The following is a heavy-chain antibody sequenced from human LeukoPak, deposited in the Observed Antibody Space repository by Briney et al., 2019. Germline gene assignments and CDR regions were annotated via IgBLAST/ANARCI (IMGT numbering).Heavy chain of an antibody. D-gene: IGHD3-22*01. CDR1: GFTLKLYW. J-gene: IGHJ4*02. CDR3: VRGGPSTWF. CDR2: INDDGSDT. V-gene: IGHV3-74*01. Sequence: GGSLRLSCAASGFTLKLYWMHWVRQVPGKGPVWAARINDDGSDTVYADSVKGRFTISRDDAKNMLFLQMNSLRGEDTAVYHCVRGGPSTWFWGQGTLVTVSS.